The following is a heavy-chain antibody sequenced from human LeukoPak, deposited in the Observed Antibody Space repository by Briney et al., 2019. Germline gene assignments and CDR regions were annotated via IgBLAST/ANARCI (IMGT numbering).Heavy chain of an antibody. CDR2: ITSGGDHT. D-gene: IGHD3-22*01. J-gene: IGHJ4*02. Sequence: GGSLRLSCVASGFTFSDYAMAWVRQAPGKGLEWVSAITSGGDHTYYAGPVRGRFSISRDNSKNTLYLQMNGLTAEDTALYFCAKDGLSYDTSAHVYYFDYWGQGNLVAVSS. V-gene: IGHV3-23*01. CDR1: GFTFSDYA. CDR3: AKDGLSYDTSAHVYYFDY.